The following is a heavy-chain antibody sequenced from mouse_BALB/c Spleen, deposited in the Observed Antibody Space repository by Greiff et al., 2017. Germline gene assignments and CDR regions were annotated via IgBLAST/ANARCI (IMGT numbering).Heavy chain of an antibody. V-gene: IGHV14-1*02. Sequence: VQLQQSGAELVRPGALVKLSCKASGFNIKDYYMHWVKQRPEQGLEWIGWIDPENGNTIYDPKFQGKASITADTSSNTAYLQLSSLTSEDTAVYYCARYFAYYGSSYWYFDVWGAGTTVTVSS. J-gene: IGHJ1*01. CDR1: GFNIKDYY. CDR3: ARYFAYYGSSYWYFDV. D-gene: IGHD1-1*01. CDR2: IDPENGNT.